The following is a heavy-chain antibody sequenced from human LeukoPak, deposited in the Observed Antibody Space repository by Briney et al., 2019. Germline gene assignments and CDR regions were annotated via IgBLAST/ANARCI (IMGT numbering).Heavy chain of an antibody. Sequence: SETLSLTGSVSGGCIRSCYWSWIRQHAGKGLEWIGRIYTSGSTNYNASLKSRVSMSVDTSKNQFSLKLSSVTAADTAVFYCARENSGSYREFDYWGQGTLVTVSS. CDR2: IYTSGST. V-gene: IGHV4-4*07. CDR3: ARENSGSYREFDY. CDR1: GGCIRSCY. D-gene: IGHD1-26*01. J-gene: IGHJ4*02.